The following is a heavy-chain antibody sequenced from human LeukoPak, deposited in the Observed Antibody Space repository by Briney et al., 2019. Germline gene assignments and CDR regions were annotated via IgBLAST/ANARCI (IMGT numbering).Heavy chain of an antibody. V-gene: IGHV4-4*07. J-gene: IGHJ4*02. CDR1: GGSISSYY. Sequence: SETLSLTCTVSGGSISSYYWSWIRQPAGKGLEWIGLISTSGSPNYNPSLKSRVTISVDKSKNQFSLKLSSVTAADTAVYFCARGYSSSWYDYWGQGTLVTVSS. CDR2: ISTSGSP. D-gene: IGHD6-13*01. CDR3: ARGYSSSWYDY.